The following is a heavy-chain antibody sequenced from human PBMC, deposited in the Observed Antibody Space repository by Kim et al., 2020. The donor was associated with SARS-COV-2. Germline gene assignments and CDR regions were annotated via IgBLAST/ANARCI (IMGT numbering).Heavy chain of an antibody. CDR3: AREERVGATRGEFDY. V-gene: IGHV3-21*01. CDR2: ISSSSSYI. D-gene: IGHD1-26*01. Sequence: GGSLRLSCAASGFTFSSYSMNWVRQAPGKGLEWVSSISSSSSYIYYADSVKGRFTISRDNAKNSLYLQMNSLRAEDTAVYYCAREERVGATRGEFDYWGQGTLVTVSS. CDR1: GFTFSSYS. J-gene: IGHJ4*02.